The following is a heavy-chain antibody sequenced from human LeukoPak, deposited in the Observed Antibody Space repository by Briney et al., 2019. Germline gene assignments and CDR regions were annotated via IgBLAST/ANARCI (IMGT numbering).Heavy chain of an antibody. J-gene: IGHJ4*02. CDR1: GFTVSSNS. CDR3: GRLKRSGYIIDL. V-gene: IGHV3-53*01. D-gene: IGHD3-16*02. Sequence: GGSLRLSCAVSGFTVSSNSMSWVRQAPGKGLDWVSVINSGGNTSYGDPVKGRFTISRDNSKNTLYLQLNSLRAEDTAVYYCGRLKRSGYIIDLWGQGTLVIVSS. CDR2: INSGGNT.